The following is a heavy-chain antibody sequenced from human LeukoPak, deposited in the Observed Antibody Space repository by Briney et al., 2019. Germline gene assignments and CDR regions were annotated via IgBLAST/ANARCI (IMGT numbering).Heavy chain of an antibody. Sequence: GRSLRLSCAGSGFTFSSYAMTWVRQAPGKGLEWVSAISGSGSSTFYADSVKGRFTISRDNSKNTLYLQMNSLRAEDTAVYYCAKGRRYYYDSSGYDYWGQGTLVTVSS. J-gene: IGHJ4*02. CDR3: AKGRRYYYDSSGYDY. V-gene: IGHV3-23*01. D-gene: IGHD3-22*01. CDR2: ISGSGSST. CDR1: GFTFSSYA.